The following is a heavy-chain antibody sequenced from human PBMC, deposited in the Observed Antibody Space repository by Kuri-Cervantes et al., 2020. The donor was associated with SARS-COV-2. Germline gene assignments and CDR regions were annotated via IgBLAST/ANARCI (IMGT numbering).Heavy chain of an antibody. CDR3: ARAPPRAAAGHNWFDP. Sequence: ASVKVSCKASGYTFTSYAMHWVRQAPGQRLEWMGRINAGNGNTKYSQKFQGRVTITRDTSASTAYMELSSLRSEDTAAYYCARAPPRAAAGHNWFDPWGQGTLVTVSS. CDR1: GYTFTSYA. CDR2: INAGNGNT. J-gene: IGHJ5*02. V-gene: IGHV1-3*01. D-gene: IGHD6-13*01.